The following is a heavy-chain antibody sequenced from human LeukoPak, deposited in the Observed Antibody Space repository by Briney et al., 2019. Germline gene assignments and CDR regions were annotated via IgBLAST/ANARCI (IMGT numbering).Heavy chain of an antibody. J-gene: IGHJ3*02. CDR1: GGTFSSYA. CDR3: VGPLTTSSSGWDDAFDI. V-gene: IGHV1-69*13. CDR2: VSPIFGTA. D-gene: IGHD2/OR15-2a*01. Sequence: SVKGSCKASGGTFSSYAISWVRQAPGQGLEWMGGVSPIFGTASYGPNFQGRVTIAADESATTTYMELSSLKSEDTAVYYCVGPLTTSSSGWDDAFDIWGQGTMVTVSS.